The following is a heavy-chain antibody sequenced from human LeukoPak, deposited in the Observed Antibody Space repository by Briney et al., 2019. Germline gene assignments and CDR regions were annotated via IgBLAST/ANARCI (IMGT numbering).Heavy chain of an antibody. CDR2: IIPIFGIA. J-gene: IGHJ4*02. D-gene: IGHD2-2*01. CDR1: GGTFSSYA. CDR3: ARVLGVVVPAAGTNYFDY. Sequence: SVKVSCKASGGTFSSYAISWVRQAPGQGLEWMGRIIPIFGIANYAQKFQGRVTITADKSTSTAYMVLSSLRSEDTAVYYCARVLGVVVPAAGTNYFDYWGQGALVTVSS. V-gene: IGHV1-69*04.